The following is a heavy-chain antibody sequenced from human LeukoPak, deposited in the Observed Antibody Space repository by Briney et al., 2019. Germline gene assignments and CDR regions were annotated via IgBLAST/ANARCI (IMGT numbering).Heavy chain of an antibody. Sequence: ASVKVSCKASGYTFTSYGINWVRQAPGQGLEWMGWISGYNGDTNYAQKLQDRVTMTTDTSTNTACMELRSLRSDDTAVYYCARSPSVTMVRGVIDSWGQGTLVTVSS. CDR3: ARSPSVTMVRGVIDS. CDR2: ISGYNGDT. D-gene: IGHD3-10*01. CDR1: GYTFTSYG. J-gene: IGHJ4*02. V-gene: IGHV1-18*01.